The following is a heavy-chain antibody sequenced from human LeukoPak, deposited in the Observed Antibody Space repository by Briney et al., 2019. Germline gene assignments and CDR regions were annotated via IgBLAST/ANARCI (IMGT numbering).Heavy chain of an antibody. CDR2: ISGSGGST. V-gene: IGHV3-23*01. Sequence: RGSLRLSCAASGFTFSSYAMSWVRQAPGKGLEWVSAISGSGGSTYYADSVKGRFTISRDNSKNTLYLQMNSLRAEDTAVYYCAKDVCMVREVRLTPFDYWGQGTLVTVSS. J-gene: IGHJ4*02. D-gene: IGHD3-10*01. CDR1: GFTFSSYA. CDR3: AKDVCMVREVRLTPFDY.